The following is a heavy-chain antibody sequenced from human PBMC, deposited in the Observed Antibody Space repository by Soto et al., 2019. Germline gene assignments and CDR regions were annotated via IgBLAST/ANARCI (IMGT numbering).Heavy chain of an antibody. CDR2: ISSSSSTK. Sequence: EVQVVESGGGLVQPGGSLRLSCAASGFTFSSYSMNWVRQAPGKGLEWVSYISSSSSTKFYADSVKGRFTISRDNARNSRFLQMNSLGSEDTAVYYCARDIDGGGQGTLVTVSS. CDR1: GFTFSSYS. D-gene: IGHD2-15*01. CDR3: ARDIDG. V-gene: IGHV3-48*01. J-gene: IGHJ4*02.